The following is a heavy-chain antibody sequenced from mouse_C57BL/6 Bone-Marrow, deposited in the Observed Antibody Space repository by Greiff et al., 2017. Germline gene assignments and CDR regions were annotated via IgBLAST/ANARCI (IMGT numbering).Heavy chain of an antibody. Sequence: QVQLQQPGAELVKPGASVKLSCKASGYTFTSYWMHWVKQRPGQGLEWIGMIHPNSGSTNYNEKFKSKATLTVDKSSSTAYMQLSSLTSEDSAVXYCAKFITTVAEGMDYWGQGTSVTVSS. D-gene: IGHD1-1*01. CDR1: GYTFTSYW. V-gene: IGHV1-64*01. J-gene: IGHJ4*01. CDR2: IHPNSGST. CDR3: AKFITTVAEGMDY.